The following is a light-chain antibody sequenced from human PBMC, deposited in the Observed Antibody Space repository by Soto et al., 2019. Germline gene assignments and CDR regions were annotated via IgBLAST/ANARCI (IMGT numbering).Light chain of an antibody. CDR3: QQRSDWLT. J-gene: IGKJ4*01. V-gene: IGKV3-11*01. CDR1: QSVSNY. CDR2: DAS. Sequence: ETVLTQSPATLSLSPGETAILSCRASQSVSNYLAWYQQKPGQAPRLLIYDASNRATGIPARFSGGGSGTDFTLSISSLEPEDFAVYYCQQRSDWLTFGGGTKVEIK.